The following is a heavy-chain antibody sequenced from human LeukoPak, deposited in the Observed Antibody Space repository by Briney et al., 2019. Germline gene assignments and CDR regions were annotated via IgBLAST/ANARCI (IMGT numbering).Heavy chain of an antibody. CDR1: GFTVSH. CDR3: ARYNWNDGTFDY. J-gene: IGHJ4*02. Sequence: GGSLRLSCAVSGFTVSHMSWVRQAPGKGLGWVSVIYTGGSTFYADSVKGRFTISRDNSKNTVYLQMNSLRAEDTAVYYCARYNWNDGTFDYWGQGTLVTVSS. D-gene: IGHD1-1*01. V-gene: IGHV3-66*01. CDR2: IYTGGST.